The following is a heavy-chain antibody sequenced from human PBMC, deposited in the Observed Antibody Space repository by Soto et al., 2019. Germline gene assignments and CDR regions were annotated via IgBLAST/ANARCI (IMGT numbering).Heavy chain of an antibody. CDR3: ARGDTIAAATDYYYYGMDV. J-gene: IGHJ6*02. CDR1: GVTFSSYT. V-gene: IGHV1-69*02. CDR2: IIPTLGIA. Sequence: SVKVSCKASGVTFSSYTISWVRQAPGQGLEWMGRIIPTLGIANYAQKFQGRVTITADKSTSTAYMELSSLRSEDTAVYYCARGDTIAAATDYYYYGMDVWGQGTPVTVSS. D-gene: IGHD6-13*01.